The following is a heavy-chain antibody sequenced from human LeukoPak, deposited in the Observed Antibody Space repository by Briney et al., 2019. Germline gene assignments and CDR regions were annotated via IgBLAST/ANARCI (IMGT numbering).Heavy chain of an antibody. V-gene: IGHV1-18*01. Sequence: ASVKDSCKASGYTFTSYGISWVRQAPGQGLEWMGWISAYNGNTNYAQKLQGRVTMTTDTSTSTAYMELRSLRSDDTAVYYCACRGEVGATSSFSPYFDYWGQGTLVTVSS. CDR2: ISAYNGNT. CDR1: GYTFTSYG. CDR3: ACRGEVGATSSFSPYFDY. J-gene: IGHJ4*02. D-gene: IGHD1-26*01.